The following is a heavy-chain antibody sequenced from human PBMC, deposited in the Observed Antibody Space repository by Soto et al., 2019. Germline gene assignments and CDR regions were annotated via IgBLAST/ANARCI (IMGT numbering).Heavy chain of an antibody. V-gene: IGHV3-66*01. CDR2: IYSGGST. CDR1: GFTVSSNY. D-gene: IGHD5-12*01. J-gene: IGHJ4*02. Sequence: PGGSLSLSCAASGFTVSSNYMSWVRQAPGKGLEWVSVIYSGGSTYYADSVKGRFTISRDNSKNTLYLQMNSLRAEDTAVYYCARDRRLRGRRYYFDYWGQGTLVTVSS. CDR3: ARDRRLRGRRYYFDY.